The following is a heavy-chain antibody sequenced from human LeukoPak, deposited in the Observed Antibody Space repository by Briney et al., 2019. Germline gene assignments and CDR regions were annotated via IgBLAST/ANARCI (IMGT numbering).Heavy chain of an antibody. CDR1: GFTFSSYG. D-gene: IGHD2-2*01. Sequence: GRSLRLSCAASGFTFSSYGMHWVRQAPGKGLEWVAVISYDGSNKYYADSVKGRFTISRDNSKNTLYLQMNSLRAEDTAVYYCAKGLVPAAKMDYYYGMDVWAKGPRSPSPQ. V-gene: IGHV3-30*18. CDR2: ISYDGSNK. CDR3: AKGLVPAAKMDYYYGMDV. J-gene: IGHJ6*04.